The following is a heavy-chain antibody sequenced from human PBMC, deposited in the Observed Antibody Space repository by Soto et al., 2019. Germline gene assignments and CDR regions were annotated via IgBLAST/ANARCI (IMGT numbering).Heavy chain of an antibody. CDR1: GFTFSRYA. CDR3: ARDSYYHSSSGYYVFDY. V-gene: IGHV3-7*01. Sequence: GGSLRLSCTAPGFTFSRYAMNWVRQAPGKGLEWVANIKQDGSEKYYVDSVKGRFTISRDNAKNSLYLQMNSLRAEDTAVYYWARDSYYHSSSGYYVFDYWGQGTLVTVSS. CDR2: IKQDGSEK. D-gene: IGHD3-22*01. J-gene: IGHJ4*02.